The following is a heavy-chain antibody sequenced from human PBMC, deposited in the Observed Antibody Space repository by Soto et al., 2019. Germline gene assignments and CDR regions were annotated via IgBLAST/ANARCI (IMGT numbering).Heavy chain of an antibody. Sequence: QVQLVQSGAEVKKPGSSVKVSCKASGGTFSSYTISWVRQDPGQGLEWMGRIIPILGIANYAQKFQGRVTITADKSTSTAYMELSSLRSEDTAVYYCAREGSSGVPYYWGQGTLVTVSS. CDR3: AREGSSGVPYY. J-gene: IGHJ4*02. V-gene: IGHV1-69*08. D-gene: IGHD6-19*01. CDR2: IIPILGIA. CDR1: GGTFSSYT.